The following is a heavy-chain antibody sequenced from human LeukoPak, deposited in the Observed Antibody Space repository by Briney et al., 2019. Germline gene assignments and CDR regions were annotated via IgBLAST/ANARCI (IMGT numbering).Heavy chain of an antibody. CDR2: VSYDGSNK. J-gene: IGHJ4*02. CDR1: GFTFSSYG. Sequence: GRSLRLSCAASGFTFSSYGMHWVRQAPGKGLEWVAVVSYDGSNKYYADSVKGRFTISRDNSKNTLSLQMSSLRAEDTAVYYCAKAETMTQRGYFDYWGQGTLVTVSS. D-gene: IGHD1-1*01. V-gene: IGHV3-30*18. CDR3: AKAETMTQRGYFDY.